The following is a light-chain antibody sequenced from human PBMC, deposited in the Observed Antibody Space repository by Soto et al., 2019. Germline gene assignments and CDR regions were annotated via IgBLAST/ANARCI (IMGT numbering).Light chain of an antibody. Sequence: QSVLTQPPSVSAAPGQNVTISCSATNFNIENSYICWYQHVPGTAPKLLIYDNNKRPSGIPDRFSGSKSATSATLDITGLQTGDEADYYCGTWIVNPYVFGSGTKLTVL. CDR2: DNN. J-gene: IGLJ1*01. CDR3: GTWIVNPYV. V-gene: IGLV1-51*01. CDR1: NFNIENSY.